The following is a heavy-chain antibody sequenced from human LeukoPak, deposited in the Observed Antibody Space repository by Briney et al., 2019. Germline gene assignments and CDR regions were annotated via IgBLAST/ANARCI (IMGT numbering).Heavy chain of an antibody. D-gene: IGHD2-8*01. CDR3: AKDMYDGWPRDYYGMDV. CDR1: GFNFSSYS. CDR2: ISGSGVST. J-gene: IGHJ6*02. V-gene: IGHV3-23*01. Sequence: PGGSLRLFCAASGFNFSSYSMSWVRQAPGERLLGFSAISGSGVSTYYADSVKGRFTISRDNSKNTLYLQMNSLRAEDTAVYYCAKDMYDGWPRDYYGMDVWGQGTTVTVSS.